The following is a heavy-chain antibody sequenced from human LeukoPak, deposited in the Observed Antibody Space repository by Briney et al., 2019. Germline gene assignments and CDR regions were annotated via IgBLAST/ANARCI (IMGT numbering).Heavy chain of an antibody. Sequence: GGSLRLSCAASGFTFSHYDMHWVRQAPGKGLQWVAHVSYEGSKIHYADSVRGRFTISRDNSRNTLWLQMNSLRPEDSAVYYCARDSWDSRGFYSYWGQGALVTVS. D-gene: IGHD3-22*01. CDR1: GFTFSHYD. CDR2: VSYEGSKI. CDR3: ARDSWDSRGFYSY. V-gene: IGHV3-30*03. J-gene: IGHJ4*02.